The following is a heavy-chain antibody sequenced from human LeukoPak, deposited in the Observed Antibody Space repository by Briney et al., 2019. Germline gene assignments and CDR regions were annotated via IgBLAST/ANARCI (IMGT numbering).Heavy chain of an antibody. J-gene: IGHJ4*02. D-gene: IGHD6-19*01. Sequence: GGSLRLSCAASGFTFTSYSMNWVRQAPGKGLEWVSTISGSGGSTYDADSVQGRFTISRDNSKNTLYLQLNSLRAEDTAVYYCAKDQTYSSGSFYWGQGTLVTVSS. CDR1: GFTFTSYS. CDR2: ISGSGGST. V-gene: IGHV3-23*01. CDR3: AKDQTYSSGSFY.